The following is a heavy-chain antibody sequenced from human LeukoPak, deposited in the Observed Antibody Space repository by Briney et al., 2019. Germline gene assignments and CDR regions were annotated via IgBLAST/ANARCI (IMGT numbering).Heavy chain of an antibody. D-gene: IGHD3-3*01. J-gene: IGHJ4*02. CDR1: GFTFSSYA. Sequence: PGGSLRLSCAASGFTFSSYAMSWVRQAPGKGLEWVAAISAGGDSTYYADSVKGRFTISRDNSKNTLYLQMNSLRVEGTAVFYRAKFRSPQIQFLEWLFSDWGQGTLVTVSS. CDR2: ISAGGDST. CDR3: AKFRSPQIQFLEWLFSD. V-gene: IGHV3-23*01.